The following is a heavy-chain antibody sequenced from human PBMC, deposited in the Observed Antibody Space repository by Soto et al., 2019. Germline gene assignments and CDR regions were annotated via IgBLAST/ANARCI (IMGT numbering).Heavy chain of an antibody. J-gene: IGHJ6*02. Sequence: ASVKVSCKASGYTFTSYAMHWVRQAPGQRLEWMGWINAGNGDTKYSQKFQGRVTITRDTSASTAFMELTSLRSEDTAVYYCARDGRVSGSPNQYGMDVWGQGTTVTVSS. V-gene: IGHV1-3*01. CDR1: GYTFTSYA. D-gene: IGHD3-10*01. CDR2: INAGNGDT. CDR3: ARDGRVSGSPNQYGMDV.